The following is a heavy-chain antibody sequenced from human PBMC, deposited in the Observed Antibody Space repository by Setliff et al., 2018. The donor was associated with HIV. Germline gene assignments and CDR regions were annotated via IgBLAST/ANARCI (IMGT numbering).Heavy chain of an antibody. CDR3: TSESIAVST. J-gene: IGHJ4*02. V-gene: IGHV3-49*03. Sequence: GGSLRLSCEASGFTFSRYSFNWFRQAPGKGLEWVGFIRSEAHGRATEYAASVKGRFTFSRDDSRAIAHLQMNNLRTDDTGVYYCTSESIAVSTWGQGTLVTVSS. CDR2: IRSEAHGRAT. D-gene: IGHD3-3*02. CDR1: GFTFSRYS.